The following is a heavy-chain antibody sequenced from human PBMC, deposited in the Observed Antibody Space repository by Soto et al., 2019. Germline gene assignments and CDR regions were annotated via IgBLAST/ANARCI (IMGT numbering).Heavy chain of an antibody. CDR3: AGDPFYYASGF. CDR2: ISGDGTTQ. D-gene: IGHD3-10*01. CDR1: GIRFDAQG. V-gene: IGHV3-11*01. J-gene: IGHJ4*02. Sequence: GGWRRLSWAASGIRFDAQGVPSPRQAPGKGLEWVSKISGDGTTQYYADSVKGRFTVSKDNTKNSLHLQMNSLRAEDTALYYCAGDPFYYASGFWGQATLVTVSS.